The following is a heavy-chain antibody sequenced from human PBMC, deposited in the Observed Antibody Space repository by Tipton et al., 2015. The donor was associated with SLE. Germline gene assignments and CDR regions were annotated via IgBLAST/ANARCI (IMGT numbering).Heavy chain of an antibody. V-gene: IGHV4-34*01. D-gene: IGHD6-13*01. CDR2: INHSGSP. Sequence: TLSLTCAVYGGSFSGYYWSWIRQPPGKGLEWIGEINHSGSPNYNPSLKSRVTISVDTSKNQFSLKLSSVTAADTAVYYCARGLSSSGGFDYWGQGTLVTVSS. CDR1: GGSFSGYY. J-gene: IGHJ4*02. CDR3: ARGLSSSGGFDY.